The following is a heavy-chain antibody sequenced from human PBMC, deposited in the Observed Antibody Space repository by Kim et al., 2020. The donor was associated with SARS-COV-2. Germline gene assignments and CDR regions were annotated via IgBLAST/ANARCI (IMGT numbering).Heavy chain of an antibody. Sequence: GESLKISCKGSGYSFTSYWISWVRQMPGKGLEWMGRIDPSDSYTNYSPSFQGHVTISADKSISTAYLQWSSPKASDTAMYYCARHLYSYATEGAHGDWFDPWGQGTLVTVSS. CDR2: IDPSDSYT. CDR3: ARHLYSYATEGAHGDWFDP. D-gene: IGHD5-18*01. V-gene: IGHV5-10-1*01. J-gene: IGHJ5*02. CDR1: GYSFTSYW.